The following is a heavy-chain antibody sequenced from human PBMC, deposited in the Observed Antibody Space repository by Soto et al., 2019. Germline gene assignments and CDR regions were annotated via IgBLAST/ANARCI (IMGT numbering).Heavy chain of an antibody. CDR1: GGSISSGGYS. V-gene: IGHV4-30-2*01. J-gene: IGHJ4*02. CDR3: ASTDYYDSSGYSY. CDR2: IYHSGST. D-gene: IGHD3-22*01. Sequence: QLQLQESGSGQVKPSQTLSLTCAVSGGSISSGGYSWSWIRQPPGKGLEWIGYIYHSGSTYYNPSLKSRVTISVDRSKNQFSLKLSSVTAADTAVYYCASTDYYDSSGYSYWGQGTLVTVSS.